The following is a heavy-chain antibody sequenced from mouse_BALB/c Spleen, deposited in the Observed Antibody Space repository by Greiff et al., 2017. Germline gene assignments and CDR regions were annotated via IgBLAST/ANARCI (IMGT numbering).Heavy chain of an antibody. CDR1: GFDFSRYW. Sequence: EVQLVESGGGLVQPGGSLNLSCAASGFDFSRYWMSWARQAPGKGQEWIGEINPGSSTINYTPSLKDKFIISRDNAKNTLYLQMSKVRSEDTALYYCARNYGSSYGYFDVWGAGTTVTVSS. V-gene: IGHV4-2*02. D-gene: IGHD1-1*01. CDR3: ARNYGSSYGYFDV. CDR2: INPGSSTI. J-gene: IGHJ1*01.